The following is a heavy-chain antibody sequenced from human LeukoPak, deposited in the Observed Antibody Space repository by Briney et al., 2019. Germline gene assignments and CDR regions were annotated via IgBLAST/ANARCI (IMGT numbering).Heavy chain of an antibody. V-gene: IGHV3-21*01. CDR3: ARDLTVTSTCWFDL. CDR1: GYTFSSYT. CDR2: ITGSSTYI. D-gene: IGHD4-11*01. J-gene: IGHJ5*02. Sequence: GGSLRLSCAVSGYTFSSYTMNWVRQAPGKGLEWVSSITGSSTYIYYADSVKGRFTISRDNAKNSLYLQMNNLGAEDTAVCYCARDLTVTSTCWFDLWGQGTLVTVSS.